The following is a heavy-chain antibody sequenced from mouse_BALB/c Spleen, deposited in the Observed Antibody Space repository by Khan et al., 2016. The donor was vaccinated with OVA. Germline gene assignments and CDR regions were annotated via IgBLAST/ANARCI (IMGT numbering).Heavy chain of an antibody. Sequence: QVQLKQSGPGLVAPSQSLSITCTISGFSLTNYGVHWVRQPLGKGLEWLVVIWSDGSTTYNSPLKSRLTISKDNSKSQVFLKMNSLQTDDTAMYFCARQPYYHYNIMDYWGQGTSVTVSS. CDR1: GFSLTNYG. CDR3: ARQPYYHYNIMDY. V-gene: IGHV2-6-1*01. D-gene: IGHD2-10*01. CDR2: IWSDGST. J-gene: IGHJ4*01.